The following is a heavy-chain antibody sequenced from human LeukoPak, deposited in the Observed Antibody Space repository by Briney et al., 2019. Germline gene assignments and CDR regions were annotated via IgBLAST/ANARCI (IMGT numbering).Heavy chain of an antibody. CDR3: ARDYYYDSSGYLL. CDR1: GFTFSDYY. D-gene: IGHD3-22*01. J-gene: IGHJ1*01. Sequence: PGGSLRLSCAAPGFTFSDYYMSWIRQAPGKGLEWVSYISSSGSTIYYADSAKGRFTISRDNAKNSLYLQMNSLRAEDTAVYYCARDYYYDSSGYLLWGQGTLVTVSS. V-gene: IGHV3-11*01. CDR2: ISSSGSTI.